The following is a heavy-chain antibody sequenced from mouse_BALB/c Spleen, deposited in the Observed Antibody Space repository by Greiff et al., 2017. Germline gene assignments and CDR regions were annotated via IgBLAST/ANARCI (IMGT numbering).Heavy chain of an antibody. CDR3: ARSSITTVVEDFDY. Sequence: EVKLMESGPGLVKPSQSLSLTCTVTGYSITSDYAWNWIRQFPGNKLEWMGYISYSGSTSYNPSLKSRISITRDTSKNQFFLQLNSVTTEDTATYYCARSSITTVVEDFDYWGQGTTLTVSS. J-gene: IGHJ2*01. D-gene: IGHD1-1*01. V-gene: IGHV3-2*02. CDR2: ISYSGST. CDR1: GYSITSDYA.